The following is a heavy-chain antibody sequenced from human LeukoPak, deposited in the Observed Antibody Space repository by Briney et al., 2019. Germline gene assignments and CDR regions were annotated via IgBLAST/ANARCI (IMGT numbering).Heavy chain of an antibody. Sequence: SETLSLTCAVYGGSFSGYYWSWIRQPPGKGLEWIGEINHSGSTNYNPSLKSRVTISVDTSKNQFSLKLSSVTAADTAVYYCARVGQLTMVRGVSLYFDYWGQGTLVTVSS. CDR1: GGSFSGYY. D-gene: IGHD3-10*01. CDR2: INHSGST. CDR3: ARVGQLTMVRGVSLYFDY. V-gene: IGHV4-34*01. J-gene: IGHJ4*02.